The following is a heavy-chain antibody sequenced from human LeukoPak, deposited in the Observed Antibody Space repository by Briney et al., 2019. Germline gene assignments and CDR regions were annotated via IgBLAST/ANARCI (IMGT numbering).Heavy chain of an antibody. V-gene: IGHV3-48*01. CDR2: IGNGGHII. J-gene: IGHJ4*02. D-gene: IGHD1-1*01. Sequence: GGSLRLSCVASEFTFTTYTMNWVRQAPGKGLEWVSYIGNGGHIIYYADSVKGRFTISRDDAQNSLYLQLNRLRPEDTAVYYCARGPEVERFDYWGQGTLVTVSS. CDR1: EFTFTTYT. CDR3: ARGPEVERFDY.